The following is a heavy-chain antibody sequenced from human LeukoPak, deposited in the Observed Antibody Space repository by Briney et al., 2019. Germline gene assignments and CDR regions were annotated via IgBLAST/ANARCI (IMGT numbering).Heavy chain of an antibody. CDR1: GYTFTTYD. CDR2: MNPNSGNT. V-gene: IGHV1-8*03. J-gene: IGHJ3*02. Sequence: EASVKVSCKASGYTFTTYDINWVRQATGQGLEWMGWMNPNSGNTGYAQKFQGRVTFTRNTSIGTAYMEPSSLRSEDTAVYYCARGGRSSSWFADAFDIWGQGTMVTVSS. CDR3: ARGGRSSSWFADAFDI. D-gene: IGHD6-13*01.